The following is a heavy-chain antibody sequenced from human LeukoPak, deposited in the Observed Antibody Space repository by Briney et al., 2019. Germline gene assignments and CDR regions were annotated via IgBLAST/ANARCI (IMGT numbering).Heavy chain of an antibody. Sequence: PGGSLRLSCTVSGFTVSINSMSWVRQAPGKGLEWVSFIYSDNTHYSDSVKGRFTISRDNSKNTLYLQMNSLRAKDTAVYYCARRAGAYSHPYDYWGQGTLVTVSS. V-gene: IGHV3-53*01. CDR2: IYSDNT. CDR1: GFTVSINS. D-gene: IGHD4/OR15-4a*01. J-gene: IGHJ4*02. CDR3: ARRAGAYSHPYDY.